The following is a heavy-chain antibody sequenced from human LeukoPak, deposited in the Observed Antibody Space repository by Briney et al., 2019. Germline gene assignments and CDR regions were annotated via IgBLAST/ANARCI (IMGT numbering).Heavy chain of an antibody. CDR1: GLTVGNSY. CDR2: IYSGYGT. Sequence: GGSLRLSCAASGLTVGNSYMSWVRQAPGKGLEWVSIIYSGYGTYYADSVKGRFTISRDNSKNTLYLQMNSLRAEDTAVYYCATAEGENWGQGTLVTVSS. D-gene: IGHD3-16*01. CDR3: ATAEGEN. V-gene: IGHV3-53*01. J-gene: IGHJ4*02.